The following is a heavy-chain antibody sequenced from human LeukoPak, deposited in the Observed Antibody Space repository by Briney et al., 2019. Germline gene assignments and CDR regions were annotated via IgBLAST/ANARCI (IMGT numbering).Heavy chain of an antibody. CDR1: GYTFTYCS. Sequence: GASVKVSCKASGYTFTYCSLHWLQQAPGQGLERMRWITLYNGNTNYAKKFQGRVTITRDMSLRTAYIELSSLRSEDSAVYYCARYDYSHSNREYYFDYWGQGTLVTVSS. CDR3: ARYDYSHSNREYYFDY. J-gene: IGHJ4*02. D-gene: IGHD2-21*01. CDR2: ITLYNGNT. V-gene: IGHV1-68*01.